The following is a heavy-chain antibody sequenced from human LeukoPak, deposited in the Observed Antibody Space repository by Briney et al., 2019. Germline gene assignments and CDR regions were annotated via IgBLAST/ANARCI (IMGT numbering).Heavy chain of an antibody. CDR2: MKQDGSEK. D-gene: IGHD5-18*01. J-gene: IGHJ4*02. Sequence: GGSLRLSCAASAFTFSSYWMSWVRQAPGKGLEWVATMKQDGSEKYFVDSVKGRFTISRDNAKNSLYLQMNSLRVEDTAVYYCARGGGYGYGYYFDYWGQGTLVTVSS. CDR3: ARGGGYGYGYYFDY. CDR1: AFTFSSYW. V-gene: IGHV3-7*01.